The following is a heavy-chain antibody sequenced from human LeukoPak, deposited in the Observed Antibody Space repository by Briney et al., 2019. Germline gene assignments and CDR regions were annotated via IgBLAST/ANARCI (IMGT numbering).Heavy chain of an antibody. CDR2: ISGSGGST. Sequence: PGGSLRLSCAASGFTFSSYAMSWVRQAPGKGLEWVSAISGSGGSTYYADSVKGRFTISRDNSKNTLYLQMNSLRAEDTAVYYCAKHGTVWGSYRYSDYYYGMDVWGQGTTATVSS. CDR1: GFTFSSYA. CDR3: AKHGTVWGSYRYSDYYYGMDV. V-gene: IGHV3-23*01. D-gene: IGHD3-16*02. J-gene: IGHJ6*02.